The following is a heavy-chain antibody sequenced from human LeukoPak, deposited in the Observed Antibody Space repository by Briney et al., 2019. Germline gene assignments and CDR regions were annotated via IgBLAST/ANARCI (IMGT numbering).Heavy chain of an antibody. CDR3: AQSAGYSGYDGG. D-gene: IGHD5-12*01. CDR1: GYTFTGYY. Sequence: ASVKVSCKASGYTFTGYYMHWVRQAPGQGLEWMGWINPNSGGTNYAQKFQGRVTMTRDTSISTAYMELSRLRSDDTAVYYCAQSAGYSGYDGGWGQGTLVTVPS. J-gene: IGHJ4*02. CDR2: INPNSGGT. V-gene: IGHV1-2*02.